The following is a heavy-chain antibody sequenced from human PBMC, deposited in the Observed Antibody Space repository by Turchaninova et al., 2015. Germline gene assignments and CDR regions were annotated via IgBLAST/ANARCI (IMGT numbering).Heavy chain of an antibody. Sequence: EVQLVESGGGLVQPGGSLRLSCAASGFTLSDPYRDWVRQAQGKGLEWVALSSNKANNYITEYAASVKGRFTISRDDSRTSLYLQMNSLKTEDTAVYYCARGRSPFDFWGQGTLVTVSS. D-gene: IGHD3-10*01. J-gene: IGHJ4*02. CDR2: SSNKANNYIT. CDR1: GFTLSDPY. CDR3: ARGRSPFDF. V-gene: IGHV3-72*01.